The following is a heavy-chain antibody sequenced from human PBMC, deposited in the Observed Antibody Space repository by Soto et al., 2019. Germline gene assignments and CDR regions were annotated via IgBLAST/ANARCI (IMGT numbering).Heavy chain of an antibody. CDR2: IIPIFGTA. CDR3: ARSMLKPPYYYGMDV. D-gene: IGHD3-10*02. CDR1: GGAFSSYA. J-gene: IGHJ6*02. Sequence: QVQLVQSGAEVKKPWSSVKVSCKASGGAFSSYAISWVRQASGQGVEWMGGIIPIFGTANYAQKFQGRVTITADESTSTAYMELSSMRSEDTAVYYCARSMLKPPYYYGMDVWGQGTTVTVSS. V-gene: IGHV1-69*01.